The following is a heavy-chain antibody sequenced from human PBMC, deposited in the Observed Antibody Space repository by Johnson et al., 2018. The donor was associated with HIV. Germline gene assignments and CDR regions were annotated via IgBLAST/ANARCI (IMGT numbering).Heavy chain of an antibody. Sequence: QVQLVESGGGVVQPGRSLRLSCAASGFTFSDYYMSWIRQAPGKGLEWVSYISSSGSTIYYADSVKGRFTISRDNAKNSLYLQMNSLRAEETAVYYCARGIEMIFVNDAFDIWGQGTMVTVSS. CDR2: ISSSGSTI. J-gene: IGHJ3*02. CDR3: ARGIEMIFVNDAFDI. D-gene: IGHD2-15*01. CDR1: GFTFSDYY. V-gene: IGHV3-11*04.